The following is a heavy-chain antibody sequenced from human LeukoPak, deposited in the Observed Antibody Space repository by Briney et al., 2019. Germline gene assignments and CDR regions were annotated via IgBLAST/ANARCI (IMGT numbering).Heavy chain of an antibody. CDR2: IYHSGST. Sequence: SETLSLTCTVSGGSISSGGYSWSWIRQPPGKGLEWIGYIYHSGSTYYSPSLKSRVTISVDRSKNQFSLKLSSVTAADTAVYYCARDKSHSSGGSCYYYGMDVWGQGTTVTVSS. J-gene: IGHJ6*02. CDR3: ARDKSHSSGGSCYYYGMDV. CDR1: GGSISSGGYS. V-gene: IGHV4-30-2*01. D-gene: IGHD2-15*01.